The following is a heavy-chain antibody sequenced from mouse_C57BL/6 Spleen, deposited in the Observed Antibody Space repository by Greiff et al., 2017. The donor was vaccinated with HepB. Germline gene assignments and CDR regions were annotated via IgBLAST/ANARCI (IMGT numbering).Heavy chain of an antibody. J-gene: IGHJ2*01. CDR2: IRSKSNNYAT. CDR3: VRSTMVTFYFDY. CDR1: GFSFNTYA. Sequence: EVKLVESGGGLVQPKGSLKLSCAASGFSFNTYAMNWVRQAPGKGLEWVARIRSKSNNYATYYADSVKDRFTISRDDSESMLYLQMNNLKTEDTAMYYCVRSTMVTFYFDYWGQGTTLTVSS. D-gene: IGHD2-1*01. V-gene: IGHV10-1*01.